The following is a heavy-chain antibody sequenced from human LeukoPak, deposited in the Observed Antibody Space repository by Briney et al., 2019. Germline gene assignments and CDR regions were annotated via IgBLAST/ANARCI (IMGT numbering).Heavy chain of an antibody. CDR3: ARVMGYYYDSSGSPRYNWFDP. CDR2: IYYSGST. J-gene: IGHJ5*02. Sequence: SETLSLTCTVSGGSITRNNYSWDWIRQPPGKGLEWIGTIYYSGSTYYNPSLKSRVTISADTSKNQFSLRLSSVTAADTAVYYCARVMGYYYDSSGSPRYNWFDPWGQGTLVTVSS. CDR1: GGSITRNNYS. V-gene: IGHV4-39*07. D-gene: IGHD3-22*01.